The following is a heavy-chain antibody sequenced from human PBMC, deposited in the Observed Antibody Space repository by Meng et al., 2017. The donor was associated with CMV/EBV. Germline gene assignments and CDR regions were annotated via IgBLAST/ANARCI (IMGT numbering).Heavy chain of an antibody. CDR2: INHSGST. J-gene: IGHJ6*02. D-gene: IGHD3-16*02. Sequence: SETLSLTCAVYGGSFSGYYWCWIRQPPGKGLEWIGVINHSGSTNYNPSLKSRVTISVDTSKNQFSLKLSSVTAADTAVYYCASARADRYRYYYYEGMDVWGQGTTVTVSS. V-gene: IGHV4-34*01. CDR1: GGSFSGYY. CDR3: ASARADRYRYYYYEGMDV.